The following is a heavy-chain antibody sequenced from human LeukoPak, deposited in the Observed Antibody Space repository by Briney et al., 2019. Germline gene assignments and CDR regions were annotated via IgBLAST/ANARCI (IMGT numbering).Heavy chain of an antibody. D-gene: IGHD6-6*01. Sequence: PSETLSLTCTVSGGSIRSYYWSWIRQPAGKGLEWIGRIYTSGSTNYNPSLKSRVTMSVDTSKDQFSLKLSTVTAADTAVYFCARVTREAARYWYFDLWGRGTLVTVSS. CDR1: GGSIRSYY. CDR2: IYTSGST. V-gene: IGHV4-4*07. CDR3: ARVTREAARYWYFDL. J-gene: IGHJ2*01.